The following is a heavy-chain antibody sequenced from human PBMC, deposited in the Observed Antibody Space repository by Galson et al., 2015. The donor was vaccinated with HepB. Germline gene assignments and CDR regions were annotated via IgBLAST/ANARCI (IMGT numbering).Heavy chain of an antibody. Sequence: SLRLSCAASGFTVSSNYMNWVRQAPGKGLEWVSVFYPDGSTDYADSVKGRFTISRDNSKNTLSLQMNSLRAEDTAVYYCAREAVDTATRYFDYWGQGTLVTVSS. J-gene: IGHJ4*02. CDR2: FYPDGST. CDR1: GFTVSSNY. CDR3: AREAVDTATRYFDY. V-gene: IGHV3-66*01. D-gene: IGHD5-18*01.